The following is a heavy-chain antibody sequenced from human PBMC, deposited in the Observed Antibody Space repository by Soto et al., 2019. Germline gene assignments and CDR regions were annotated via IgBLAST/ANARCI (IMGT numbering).Heavy chain of an antibody. CDR3: ARGKVGATSG. J-gene: IGHJ4*02. CDR1: GGSVSSYY. CDR2: IYNSGST. D-gene: IGHD1-26*01. V-gene: IGHV4-59*02. Sequence: PSETLSLTCTVSGGSVSSYYWSWIRQPPGKGLEWIGYIYNSGSTDYNPSLKGRVTISVDTSKNQFSLKLNSVTAADTAVYYCARGKVGATSGWGQGTVVTVSS.